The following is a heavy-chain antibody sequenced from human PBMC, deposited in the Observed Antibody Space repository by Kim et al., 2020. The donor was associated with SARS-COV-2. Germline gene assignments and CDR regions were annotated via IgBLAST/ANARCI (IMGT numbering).Heavy chain of an antibody. CDR3: ARAFYGTMSISVS. J-gene: IGHJ5*02. D-gene: IGHD3-10*02. Sequence: ASVKVSCKASGYTFTNYAINWVRQAPGQGLEWMGWISTNTGNPTYAQDFIGRFVFSLDTSVTTAYLQISSLKVEDTAVYYCARAFYGTMSISVSWGQGTLVTVSP. CDR1: GYTFTNYA. CDR2: ISTNTGNP. V-gene: IGHV7-4-1*02.